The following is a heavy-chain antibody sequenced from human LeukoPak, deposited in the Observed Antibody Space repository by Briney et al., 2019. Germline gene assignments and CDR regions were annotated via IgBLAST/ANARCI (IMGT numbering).Heavy chain of an antibody. D-gene: IGHD3-22*01. CDR3: AKPLYYYDSSGYPWFDP. CDR2: IRYDGSNK. J-gene: IGHJ5*02. CDR1: GFTFSSYG. V-gene: IGHV3-30*02. Sequence: PGGSLRLSCAASGFTFSSYGMHWVRQAPGKGLEWVAFIRYDGSNKYYADSVKGRFTISRDSSKNTLYLQMNSLRAEDTAVYYCAKPLYYYDSSGYPWFDPWGQGTLVTVSS.